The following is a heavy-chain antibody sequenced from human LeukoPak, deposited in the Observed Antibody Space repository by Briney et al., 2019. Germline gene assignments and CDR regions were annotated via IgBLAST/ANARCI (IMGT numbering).Heavy chain of an antibody. CDR3: ARGDSSSFDFQH. Sequence: SETLSLTCTVSGGSISSGSYYWSWIRQPAGKGLEWIGRIYTSGSTNYNPSLKSRVTISVDTSKNQFSLKLNSVTAADTAVYYCARGDSSSFDFQHWGQGTLVTVSS. J-gene: IGHJ1*01. D-gene: IGHD6-13*01. V-gene: IGHV4-61*02. CDR1: GGSISSGSYY. CDR2: IYTSGST.